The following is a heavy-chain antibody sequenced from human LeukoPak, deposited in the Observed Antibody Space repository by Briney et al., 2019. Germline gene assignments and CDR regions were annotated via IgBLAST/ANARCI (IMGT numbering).Heavy chain of an antibody. J-gene: IGHJ4*02. CDR3: AKPPNDGDYPWYFDY. CDR2: ISGSGGST. CDR1: GFTFSSYA. V-gene: IGHV3-23*01. Sequence: GGSLRLSCAASGFTFSSYAMSWVRQAPGKGLEWVAAISGSGGSTYYADSVKGRFTISRDNSKNTLYLQMNSLRAEDTAVYYCAKPPNDGDYPWYFDYWGQGTLVTVSS. D-gene: IGHD4-17*01.